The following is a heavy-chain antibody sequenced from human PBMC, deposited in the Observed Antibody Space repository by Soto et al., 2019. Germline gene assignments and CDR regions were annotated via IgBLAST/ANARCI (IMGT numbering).Heavy chain of an antibody. J-gene: IGHJ4*02. Sequence: ASVKVSCKASGYTFSSYDINWVRQATGQGLEWMGWLDPNSGDTGYAQKFQGRVALTRNTSINTAYIELSSLTSDDTAVYYCATSGGGWYLYWGQGTLVTVSS. V-gene: IGHV1-8*01. CDR3: ATSGGGWYLY. CDR2: LDPNSGDT. D-gene: IGHD6-19*01. CDR1: GYTFSSYD.